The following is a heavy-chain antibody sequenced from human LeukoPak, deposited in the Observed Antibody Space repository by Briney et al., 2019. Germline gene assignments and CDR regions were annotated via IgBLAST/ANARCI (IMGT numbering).Heavy chain of an antibody. J-gene: IGHJ5*02. CDR1: GFTFSKSW. V-gene: IGHV3-7*01. Sequence: GGSLRPSCAASGFTFSKSWLSWVRQAPGKGLEWVANINPDGSDKYYVDSVKGRFTISRDNAKNSLYLQMNSLRAEDTAVYYCAKDKTWGQGTLVTVSS. CDR3: AKDKT. CDR2: INPDGSDK.